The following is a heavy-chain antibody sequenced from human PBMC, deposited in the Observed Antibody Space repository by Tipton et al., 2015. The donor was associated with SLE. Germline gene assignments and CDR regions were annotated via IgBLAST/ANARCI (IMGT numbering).Heavy chain of an antibody. Sequence: TLSLTCSVSGGSISSGDYYWSWIRQPPGKGLEWIGYIYYTGNTYYNPSLKSRVTISVDTSKNQFSLKLSSVTAADTAVYYCARGPQRGYSYGPDYWGQGTLVTVSS. D-gene: IGHD5-18*01. CDR1: GGSISSGDYY. V-gene: IGHV4-30-4*01. CDR2: IYYTGNT. J-gene: IGHJ4*02. CDR3: ARGPQRGYSYGPDY.